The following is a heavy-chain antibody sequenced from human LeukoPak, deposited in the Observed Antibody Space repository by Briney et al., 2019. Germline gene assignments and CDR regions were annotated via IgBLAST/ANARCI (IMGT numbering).Heavy chain of an antibody. Sequence: TQTLSLTCAISGDSVSSNSVTWNWIRQSPSRGLEWLGRTYYRSTWYNDYAVSVRGRITVNPDTSKNQFSLHLNSVTPEDTAVYYCARRLTQYDCFDPWGQGILVTVSS. J-gene: IGHJ5*02. D-gene: IGHD2-2*01. CDR1: GDSVSSNSVT. CDR3: ARRLTQYDCFDP. V-gene: IGHV6-1*01. CDR2: TYYRSTWYN.